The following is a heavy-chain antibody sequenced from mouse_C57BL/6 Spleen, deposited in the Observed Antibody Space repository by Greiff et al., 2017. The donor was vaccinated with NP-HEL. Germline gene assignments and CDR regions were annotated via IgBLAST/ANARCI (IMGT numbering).Heavy chain of an antibody. CDR1: GYTFTSYW. J-gene: IGHJ1*03. CDR2: IDPSDSET. CDR3: ERLDDDAGYFDV. D-gene: IGHD2-4*01. Sequence: VQLQQPGAELVRPGSSVKLSCKASGYTFTSYWMHWVKQRPIQGLEWIGNIDPSDSETHYNQKFKDKATLTVDKSSSTAYMQLSSLTSEDSAVYDWERLDDDAGYFDVWGTGTTVTVSS. V-gene: IGHV1-52*01.